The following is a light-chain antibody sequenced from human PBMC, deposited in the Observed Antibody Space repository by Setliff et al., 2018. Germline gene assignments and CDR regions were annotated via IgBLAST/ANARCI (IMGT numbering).Light chain of an antibody. CDR3: CSHTTSSTWV. Sequence: QSALTQPASVSGSPGQSITISCTGTASDVGAYNYVSWYQQHPGKAPNLMIYDVNNRPSGVSNRFSGSKSGNTASLTISGLQAEDEADYYCCSHTTSSTWVFGGGT. J-gene: IGLJ3*02. V-gene: IGLV2-14*01. CDR2: DVN. CDR1: ASDVGAYNY.